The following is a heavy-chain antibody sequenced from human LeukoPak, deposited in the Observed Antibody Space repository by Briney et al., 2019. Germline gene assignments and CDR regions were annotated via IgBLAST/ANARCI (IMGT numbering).Heavy chain of an antibody. D-gene: IGHD3-3*01. Sequence: SQSLSLTCAVYGGSLSDYYWGWIRQTPGKGLEWVGEINHSRTTNYNPSLKSRVTMSVETSKKQFSLRLSSVNPAATAVYYCARHPGITTFGVIRKGGNWFDPWGQGTLVTVSS. J-gene: IGHJ5*02. CDR1: GGSLSDYY. CDR2: INHSRTT. CDR3: ARHPGITTFGVIRKGGNWFDP. V-gene: IGHV4-34*01.